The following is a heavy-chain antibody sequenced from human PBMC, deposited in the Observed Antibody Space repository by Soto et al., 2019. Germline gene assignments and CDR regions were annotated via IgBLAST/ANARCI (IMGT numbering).Heavy chain of an antibody. CDR1: GGSISSYY. Sequence: QVQLQESGPGLVKPSETLSLTCTVSGGSISSYYWSWIRQPPGKGLEWIGYIYYSGNTNYNHSLKSRVPISVDTSKNQFSLKLSSVTAADTAVYYCARRGGPGGGFDLWGRGTLVTVSS. D-gene: IGHD3-16*01. V-gene: IGHV4-59*08. J-gene: IGHJ2*01. CDR3: ARRGGPGGGFDL. CDR2: IYYSGNT.